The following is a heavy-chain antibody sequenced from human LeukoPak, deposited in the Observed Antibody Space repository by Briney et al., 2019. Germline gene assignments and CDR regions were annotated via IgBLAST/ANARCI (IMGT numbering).Heavy chain of an antibody. CDR2: INHSGST. J-gene: IGHJ4*02. CDR3: ARALAVAGTVDY. D-gene: IGHD6-19*01. CDR1: GGSFCGYY. V-gene: IGHV4-34*01. Sequence: SETLSLTCAVYGGSFCGYYWSRIRQPPGKGLEWIEEINHSGSTNYNPSLESRVTISVDTSKNQFSLKLSSVTAADTAVYYCARALAVAGTVDYWGQGTLVTVSS.